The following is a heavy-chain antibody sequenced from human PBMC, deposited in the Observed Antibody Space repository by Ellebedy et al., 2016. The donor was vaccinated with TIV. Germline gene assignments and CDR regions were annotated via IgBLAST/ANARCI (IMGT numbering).Heavy chain of an antibody. Sequence: GESLKISXAASGFTFSTYSMNWVRQAPGKGLEWVSGISPRGTSTYYIDSVKGRFTVSRDKSTNTLYLQMNNMRVDDTAMYYCATQIVVVVPAAGLDQWGQGTLVTVSS. CDR3: ATQIVVVVPAAGLDQ. CDR1: GFTFSTYS. CDR2: ISPRGTST. V-gene: IGHV3-23*01. J-gene: IGHJ4*02. D-gene: IGHD2-15*01.